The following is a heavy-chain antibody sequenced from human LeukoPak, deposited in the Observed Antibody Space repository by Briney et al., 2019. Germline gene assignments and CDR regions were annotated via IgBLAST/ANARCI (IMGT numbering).Heavy chain of an antibody. CDR1: GFTFSSYW. D-gene: IGHD2-15*01. Sequence: GGSPRLSCAASGFTFSSYWMSWVRQALGKGLEWVANIRQDGSEKYYVDSVKGRFTISRDNAKNSLYLQMNSLRAEDTAVYYCARVPLGCSGGSCYYYYGMDVWGQGTTVTVSS. J-gene: IGHJ6*02. V-gene: IGHV3-7*01. CDR3: ARVPLGCSGGSCYYYYGMDV. CDR2: IRQDGSEK.